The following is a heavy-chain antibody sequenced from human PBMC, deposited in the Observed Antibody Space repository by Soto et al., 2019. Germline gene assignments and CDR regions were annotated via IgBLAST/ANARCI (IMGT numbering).Heavy chain of an antibody. J-gene: IGHJ4*02. D-gene: IGHD2-15*01. CDR3: ARITGDIVVVLALRSGPYYSDY. CDR1: GYTFTSYG. V-gene: IGHV1-18*01. Sequence: QVQLVLSGAEVKKPGASVKVSCKASGYTFTSYGISWVRQAPGQGLEWMGWISAYNGNTNYARKLHGIVTMTTVTSSSVVFMERRSMRSDDTAVYYCARITGDIVVVLALRSGPYYSDYWGQGTLVTVSS. CDR2: ISAYNGNT.